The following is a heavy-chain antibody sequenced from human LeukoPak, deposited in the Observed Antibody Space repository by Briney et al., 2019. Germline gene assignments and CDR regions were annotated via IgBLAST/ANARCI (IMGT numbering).Heavy chain of an antibody. V-gene: IGHV3-73*01. Sequence: GGSLRLSCAASGFTFSGSAMHWVRQASGKGLEWVGRIRSKANSYATAYAASVKGRFTISRDDPKNTAYLQMNSLKTEDTAVYYCTRPPAVDTAMVTDYWGQGTLVTVSS. CDR2: IRSKANSYAT. CDR1: GFTFSGSA. D-gene: IGHD5-18*01. CDR3: TRPPAVDTAMVTDY. J-gene: IGHJ4*02.